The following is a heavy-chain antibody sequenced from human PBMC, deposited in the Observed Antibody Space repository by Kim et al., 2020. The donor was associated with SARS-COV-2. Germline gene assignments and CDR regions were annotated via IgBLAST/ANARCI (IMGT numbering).Heavy chain of an antibody. V-gene: IGHV3-23*01. Sequence: GGSLRLSCAASGFTFSSYAMSWVRQAPGKGLEWVSAISGSGGSTYYADSVKGRFTISRDNSKNTLYLQMNSLRAEDTAVYYCANLRDLSSGYYYGMDVWGQGTTVTVSS. D-gene: IGHD6-25*01. CDR3: ANLRDLSSGYYYGMDV. CDR1: GFTFSSYA. J-gene: IGHJ6*02. CDR2: ISGSGGST.